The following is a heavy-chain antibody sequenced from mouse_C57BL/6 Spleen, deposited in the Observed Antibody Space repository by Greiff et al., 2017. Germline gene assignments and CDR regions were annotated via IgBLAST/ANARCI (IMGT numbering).Heavy chain of an antibody. CDR2: INPNNGGT. D-gene: IGHD2-3*01. CDR1: GYTFTDYN. Sequence: EVQLQQSGPELVKPGASVKIPCKASGYTFTDYNMDWVKQSHGKSLEWIGDINPNNGGTIYNQKFKGKATLTVDKSSSTAYMELRSLTSEDTAVYYCARKKRWTAGYAMDYWGQGTSVTVSS. V-gene: IGHV1-18*01. J-gene: IGHJ4*01. CDR3: ARKKRWTAGYAMDY.